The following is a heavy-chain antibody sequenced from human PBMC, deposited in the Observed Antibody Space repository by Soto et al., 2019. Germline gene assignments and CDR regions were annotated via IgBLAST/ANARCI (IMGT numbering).Heavy chain of an antibody. J-gene: IGHJ5*02. V-gene: IGHV4-30-4*01. CDR1: GGSISSGDYY. D-gene: IGHD3-10*01. Sequence: SETLSLTCTVSGGSISSGDYYWSWIRQPPGKGLEWIGYIYYSGSTYYNPSLKSRVTISVDTSKNQFSLKLSSVTAADTAVYYCARGRTMVRGAKNWFDPWGQGTLVTVSS. CDR3: ARGRTMVRGAKNWFDP. CDR2: IYYSGST.